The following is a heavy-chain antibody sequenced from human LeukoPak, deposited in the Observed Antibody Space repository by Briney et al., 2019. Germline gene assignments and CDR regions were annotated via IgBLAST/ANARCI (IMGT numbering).Heavy chain of an antibody. CDR1: GFNVSTNY. J-gene: IGHJ4*02. Sequence: QTGGSLRLSCAASGFNVSTNYMSWVRQAPGRGLEWVSTISGSGGSTYYADSVKGRFTISRDNSKNTLYLQMNSLRAEDTAVYYCAKDQSPMARYYFDYWGQGTLVTVSS. V-gene: IGHV3-23*01. D-gene: IGHD5-24*01. CDR3: AKDQSPMARYYFDY. CDR2: ISGSGGST.